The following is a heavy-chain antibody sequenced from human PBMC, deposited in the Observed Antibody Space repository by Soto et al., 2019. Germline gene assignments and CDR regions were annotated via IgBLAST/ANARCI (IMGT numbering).Heavy chain of an antibody. CDR3: ARRSTMVTDFDY. D-gene: IGHD3-10*01. J-gene: IGHJ4*02. CDR1: GFRFSDYF. CDR2: ISGSGDTI. V-gene: IGHV3-11*01. Sequence: QVQLVESGGTLVKPVGSLRLSCAASGFRFSDYFMNWIRQAPGKRLEWLSYISGSGDTIFYADSVKGRFTISRDNAKNSLYLQMDSLRADDTAVYYCARRSTMVTDFDYWGQGTLVAVSS.